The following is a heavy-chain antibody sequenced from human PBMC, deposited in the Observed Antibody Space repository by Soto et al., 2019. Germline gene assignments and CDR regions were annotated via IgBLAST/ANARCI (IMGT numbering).Heavy chain of an antibody. Sequence: QVQLVESGGGVVQPGRSLRLSCAASGFTFSSYAMHWVRQAPGKGLEWVAVISYDGSNKYYADSVKGRFTISRDNSKNTLYLQMNSLRAEDTAVYYCAREPPSVAGEDYWGQGTLVTVSS. D-gene: IGHD6-19*01. CDR3: AREPPSVAGEDY. CDR1: GFTFSSYA. CDR2: ISYDGSNK. V-gene: IGHV3-30-3*01. J-gene: IGHJ4*02.